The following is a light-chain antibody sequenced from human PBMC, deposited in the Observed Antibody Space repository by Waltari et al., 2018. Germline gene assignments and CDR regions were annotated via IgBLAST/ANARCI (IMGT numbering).Light chain of an antibody. CDR1: QSLSSN. CDR2: GAS. V-gene: IGKV3-15*01. J-gene: IGKJ1*01. Sequence: MVMTQSPATLSVSPGESATLSCRATQSLSSNLAWFQQKPGQAPRLLIYGASTRATGIPARFSGSGSGTEFTLTISSLQPEDFATYYCQQFNSYPRTFGQGTKVEIK. CDR3: QQFNSYPRT.